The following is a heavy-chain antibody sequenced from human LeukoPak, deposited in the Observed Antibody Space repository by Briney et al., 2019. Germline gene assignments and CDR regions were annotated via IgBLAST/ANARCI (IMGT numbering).Heavy chain of an antibody. CDR1: GGTFSSYA. CDR2: IIPIFGTA. Sequence: SVKVSCKASGGTFSSYAISWVRQAPGQGLEWMGGIIPIFGTANYAQKFPGRVTITADESTRTTYMELSSLGSEHTAVYYCARGYYYDSSGFYFDSWGQGTLVTVSS. J-gene: IGHJ4*02. D-gene: IGHD3-22*01. V-gene: IGHV1-69*13. CDR3: ARGYYYDSSGFYFDS.